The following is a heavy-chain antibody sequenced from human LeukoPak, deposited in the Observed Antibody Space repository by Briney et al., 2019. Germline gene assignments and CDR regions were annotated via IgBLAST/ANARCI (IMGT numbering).Heavy chain of an antibody. D-gene: IGHD6-19*01. J-gene: IGHJ5*02. CDR1: GGSISSYY. Sequence: SETLSLTCTVSGGSISSYYWSWIRQPPGKGLEWIGYIYYSGSTNYNPSLKSRVTTLVDTSKNQISLKLSSRTAADKAVYYCSTEDIAVAGTWFDPWGQGTMVTVSS. CDR3: STEDIAVAGTWFDP. V-gene: IGHV4-59*01. CDR2: IYYSGST.